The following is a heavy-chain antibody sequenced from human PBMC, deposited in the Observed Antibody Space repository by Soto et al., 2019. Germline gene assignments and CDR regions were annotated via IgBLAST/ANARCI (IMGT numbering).Heavy chain of an antibody. Sequence: PSETLSLTCTVSGGSISSSSYYWGWIRQPPGKGLEWIGEINHSGSTNYNPSLKSRVTISVDTSKNQFSLKLSSVTAADTAVYYCAREGHTMVRGDPSYYFDYWGQGTLVTVSS. J-gene: IGHJ4*02. CDR3: AREGHTMVRGDPSYYFDY. CDR2: INHSGST. CDR1: GGSISSSSYY. D-gene: IGHD3-10*01. V-gene: IGHV4-39*07.